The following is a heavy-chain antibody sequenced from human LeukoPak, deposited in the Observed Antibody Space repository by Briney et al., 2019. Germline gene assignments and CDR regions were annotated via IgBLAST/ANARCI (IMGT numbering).Heavy chain of an antibody. CDR2: IIPIFGTA. Sequence: ASVKVSCKASGGTFSSYAISWVRQAPGQGLEWMGGIIPIFGTANYAQKFQGRVTITTDESTSTAYMELSSLRSEDTAVYYCARVSYYYDSSGYYYDWFDPWGQGTLVTVSS. CDR1: GGTFSSYA. J-gene: IGHJ5*02. CDR3: ARVSYYYDSSGYYYDWFDP. D-gene: IGHD3-22*01. V-gene: IGHV1-69*05.